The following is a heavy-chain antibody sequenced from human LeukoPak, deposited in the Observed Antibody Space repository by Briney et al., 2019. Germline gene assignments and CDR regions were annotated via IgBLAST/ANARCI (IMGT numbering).Heavy chain of an antibody. Sequence: GESLKISCKGPGYSFTSYGIAWVRQMPGKGLEWMGIIYPGDSDTRYSPSFQGQVTISADKSITTAYLQWSSLKASDTAMYYCARPAGREGALYWGQGTLVTVSS. CDR2: IYPGDSDT. CDR1: GYSFTSYG. D-gene: IGHD4/OR15-4a*01. CDR3: ARPAGREGALY. V-gene: IGHV5-51*01. J-gene: IGHJ4*02.